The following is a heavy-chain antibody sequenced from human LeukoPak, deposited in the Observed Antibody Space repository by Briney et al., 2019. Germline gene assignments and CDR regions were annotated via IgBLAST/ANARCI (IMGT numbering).Heavy chain of an antibody. CDR2: IKPDGGEI. CDR3: ATSRFYLES. CDR1: GFTFSSYW. J-gene: IGHJ4*02. V-gene: IGHV3-7*01. Sequence: GGSLRLSCAASGFTFSSYWMSWVRQAPEKGLEWVAKIKPDGGEIYHVDSVQGRFTISRDNAKNSLYLQMNSLRAEDTAVYYCATSRFYLESWGQGTLVTVSS.